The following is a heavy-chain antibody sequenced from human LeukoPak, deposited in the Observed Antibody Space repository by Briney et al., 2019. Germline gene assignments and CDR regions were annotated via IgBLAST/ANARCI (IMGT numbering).Heavy chain of an antibody. J-gene: IGHJ5*02. CDR2: ISSSSSYI. D-gene: IGHD2-2*01. V-gene: IGHV3-21*01. CDR3: VSTFHEIVVVPADNWFDP. CDR1: GFTFSSYS. Sequence: PGGSLRLSCAASGFTFSSYSMNWVRQAPGKGLEWVSSISSSSSYIYYADSVKGRFTISRDNAKNSLYLQMNSLRAEDTAVYYCVSTFHEIVVVPADNWFDPWGQGTLVTVSS.